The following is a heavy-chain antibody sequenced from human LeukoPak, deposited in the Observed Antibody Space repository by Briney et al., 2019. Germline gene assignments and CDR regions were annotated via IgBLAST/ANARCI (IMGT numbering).Heavy chain of an antibody. Sequence: ASVKVSCKASGGTFSSYAISWVRQAPGQGLEWMGWINPNSGDTNYAQKFQGRVTMTRDMSINTAYVELGRLRSDDTAVYYCARDPSSRGNFDYWGQGTLVTVSS. CDR2: INPNSGDT. CDR3: ARDPSSRGNFDY. V-gene: IGHV1-2*02. D-gene: IGHD5-24*01. CDR1: GGTFSSYA. J-gene: IGHJ4*02.